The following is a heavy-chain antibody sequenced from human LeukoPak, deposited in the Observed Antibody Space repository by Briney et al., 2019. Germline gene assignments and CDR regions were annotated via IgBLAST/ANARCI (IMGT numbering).Heavy chain of an antibody. J-gene: IGHJ6*03. CDR3: ARGVYDILTGYYRPTYYYYYMDV. CDR2: INHSGST. D-gene: IGHD3-9*01. CDR1: GGSFSGYY. Sequence: PSETLSLTCAVYGGSFSGYYWSWIRQPPGKGLEWIGEINHSGSTNYNPSLKSRVTISVDTSKNQFSLKLSSVAAADTAVYYCARGVYDILTGYYRPTYYYYYMDVWGKGTTVTVSS. V-gene: IGHV4-34*01.